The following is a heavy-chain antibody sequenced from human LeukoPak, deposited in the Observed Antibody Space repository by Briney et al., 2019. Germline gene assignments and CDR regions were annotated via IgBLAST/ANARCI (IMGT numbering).Heavy chain of an antibody. CDR2: ISSSGSTI. Sequence: GGSLRLSCAASGFTFSDYYMSWIRQAPGKGLEWVSYISSSGSTIYYADSVKGRFSISRDNAKNMLFLQMNSLRAEDTAVYYCTESGGSQGVDHWGQGTLVTVSS. J-gene: IGHJ4*02. CDR1: GFTFSDYY. D-gene: IGHD3-10*01. V-gene: IGHV3-11*04. CDR3: TESGGSQGVDH.